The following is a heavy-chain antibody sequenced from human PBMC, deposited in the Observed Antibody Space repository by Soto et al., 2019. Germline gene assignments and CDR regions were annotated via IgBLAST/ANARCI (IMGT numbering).Heavy chain of an antibody. CDR2: IIPIFGTP. J-gene: IGHJ4*02. V-gene: IGHV1-69*01. CDR3: PKEAGAAAGSRF. D-gene: IGHD6-13*01. Sequence: QVQLVQSGAEVKKPGSSVKVSCEASGGSFSTYGIGWVRQAPGQGLEWMGGIIPIFGTPNYAQKFQGRLTITADPSTSTTYMELSCLTSEDTAVYYCPKEAGAAAGSRFWGQGDLVTVSS. CDR1: GGSFSTYG.